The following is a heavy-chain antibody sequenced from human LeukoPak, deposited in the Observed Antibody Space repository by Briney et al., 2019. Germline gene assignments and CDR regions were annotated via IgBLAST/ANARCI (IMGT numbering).Heavy chain of an antibody. V-gene: IGHV4-34*01. D-gene: IGHD6-6*01. CDR1: GGSFSGYY. CDR3: ARGEGSSSHFDY. CDR2: IYHSGST. J-gene: IGHJ4*02. Sequence: SETLSLTCAVYGGSFSGYYWSWIRQPPGKGLEWIGYIYHSGSTYYNPSLKSRVTISVDRSKNQFSLKLSSVTAADTAVYYCARGEGSSSHFDYWGQGTLVTVSS.